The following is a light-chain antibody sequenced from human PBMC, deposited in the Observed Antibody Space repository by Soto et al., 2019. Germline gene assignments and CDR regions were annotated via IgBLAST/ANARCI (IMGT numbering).Light chain of an antibody. J-gene: IGKJ4*01. CDR1: QSISSH. CDR2: AAS. V-gene: IGKV1-39*01. Sequence: QMTQSPSSLFASVGDRVTITCRASQSISSHLNWYQQKVGQTPRLLIYAASTLQSEVPPRLSGSVSGTQFTLTNSGLQREDFATYYCQQSHSAPLTFGGGTKIQI. CDR3: QQSHSAPLT.